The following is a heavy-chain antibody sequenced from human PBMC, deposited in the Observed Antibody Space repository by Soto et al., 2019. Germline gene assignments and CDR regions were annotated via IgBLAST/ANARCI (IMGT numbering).Heavy chain of an antibody. V-gene: IGHV1-18*01. CDR1: GYTFTSYG. CDR2: ISAYNGNT. CDR3: ARDLLYDSSGCILGY. J-gene: IGHJ4*02. D-gene: IGHD3-22*01. Sequence: GASVKVSCKASGYTFTSYGISWVRQAPGQGLEWMGWISAYNGNTNYAQKLQGRVTMTTDTSTSTAYMELRSLRSDDTAVYYCARDLLYDSSGCILGYWGQGTLVTVSS.